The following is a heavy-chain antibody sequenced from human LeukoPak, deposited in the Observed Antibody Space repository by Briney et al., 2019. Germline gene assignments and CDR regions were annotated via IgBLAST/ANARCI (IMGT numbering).Heavy chain of an antibody. D-gene: IGHD5-12*01. Sequence: SETLSLTCTVSGGSISSSSYYWGWIRQPPGKGLEWIGSIYYSGSTYYNPSLKSRVTISVDTSKNQFSLKLSSVTAAHTAVYYCARHGIDIVATIREAFDIWGQGTMVTVSS. J-gene: IGHJ3*02. CDR3: ARHGIDIVATIREAFDI. V-gene: IGHV4-39*01. CDR1: GGSISSSSYY. CDR2: IYYSGST.